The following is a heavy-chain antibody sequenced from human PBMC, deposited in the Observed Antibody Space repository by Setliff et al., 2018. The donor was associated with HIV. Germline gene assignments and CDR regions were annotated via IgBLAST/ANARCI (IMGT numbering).Heavy chain of an antibody. D-gene: IGHD3-10*01. J-gene: IGHJ5*02. CDR2: INHSGST. Sequence: LTCAVYGGSFSGYYWSWIRQPPGKGLEWIGEINHSGSTNYNPSLKSRVTISVDTSKNQFSLKLSSVTAADTAMYYCARRIDNSGTFPDKNWLDPWGQGSPVTVSS. CDR1: GGSFSGYY. V-gene: IGHV4-34*01. CDR3: ARRIDNSGTFPDKNWLDP.